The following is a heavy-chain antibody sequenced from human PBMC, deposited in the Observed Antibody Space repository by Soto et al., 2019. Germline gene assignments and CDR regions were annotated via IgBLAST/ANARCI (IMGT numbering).Heavy chain of an antibody. Sequence: SVKVSCKASGGTFSSYAISWVRQAPGQGLEWMGGIIPIFGTANYAQKFQGRVTITADESTSTAYMELSSLRSEDTAVYYCARGGVEKNSYYYGMDVWGKGTTVPVSS. CDR1: GGTFSSYA. V-gene: IGHV1-69*13. J-gene: IGHJ6*04. D-gene: IGHD3-16*01. CDR3: ARGGVEKNSYYYGMDV. CDR2: IIPIFGTA.